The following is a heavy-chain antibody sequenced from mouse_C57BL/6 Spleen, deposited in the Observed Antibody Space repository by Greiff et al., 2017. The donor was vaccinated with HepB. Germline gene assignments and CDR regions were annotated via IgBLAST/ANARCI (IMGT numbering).Heavy chain of an antibody. CDR3: TTGLRLYYAMDY. D-gene: IGHD2-4*01. J-gene: IGHJ4*01. CDR1: GFNIKDDY. CDR2: IDPENGDT. Sequence: EVQLQQPGAELVRPGASVKLSCTASGFNIKDDYMHWVKQRPEQGLEWIGWIDPENGDTEYASKFQGKATITADTSSNTAYLQLSSLTSEDTAVYYCTTGLRLYYAMDYWGQGTSVTVSS. V-gene: IGHV14-4*01.